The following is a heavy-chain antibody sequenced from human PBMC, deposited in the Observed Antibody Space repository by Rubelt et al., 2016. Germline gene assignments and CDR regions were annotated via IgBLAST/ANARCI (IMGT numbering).Heavy chain of an antibody. Sequence: GEINHSGSTNYNPSLKSRVTISVDTSKNQFSLKLSSVTAADTAVYYCALCGGGVQELWGQGTLVTVSS. J-gene: IGHJ4*02. D-gene: IGHD2-21*01. CDR2: INHSGST. V-gene: IGHV4-34*01. CDR3: ALCGGGVQEL.